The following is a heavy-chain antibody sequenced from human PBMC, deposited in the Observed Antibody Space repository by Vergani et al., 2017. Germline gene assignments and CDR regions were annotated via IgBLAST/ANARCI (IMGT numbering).Heavy chain of an antibody. V-gene: IGHV3-30*03. Sequence: VQLLESGGGLVQPGGSLRLSCAASGFTFSSYGMHWVRQAPGKGLEWVAVISYDGSNKYYADSVKGRFTISRDNSKNTLYLQMNSLRAEDTAVYYCARAHYPLRLGELSLRVDYGMDVWGQGTTVTVSS. D-gene: IGHD3-16*02. J-gene: IGHJ6*02. CDR2: ISYDGSNK. CDR1: GFTFSSYG. CDR3: ARAHYPLRLGELSLRVDYGMDV.